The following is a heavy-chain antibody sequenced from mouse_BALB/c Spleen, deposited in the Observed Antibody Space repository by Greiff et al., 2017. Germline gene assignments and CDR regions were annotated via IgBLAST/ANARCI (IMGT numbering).Heavy chain of an antibody. Sequence: ESGPSLVKPSQTLSLTCSVTGDSITSGYWNWIRKFPGNKLEYMGYISYSGSTYYNPSLKSRISITRDTSKNQYYLQLNSVTTEDTATYYCARWDGNYLTSMDYWGQGTSVTVSS. D-gene: IGHD2-1*01. V-gene: IGHV3-8*02. CDR1: GDSITSGY. CDR2: ISYSGST. J-gene: IGHJ4*01. CDR3: ARWDGNYLTSMDY.